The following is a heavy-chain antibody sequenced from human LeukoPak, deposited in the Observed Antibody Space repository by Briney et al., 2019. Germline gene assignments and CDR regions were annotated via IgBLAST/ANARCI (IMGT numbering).Heavy chain of an antibody. CDR3: GKAFPPLRVAAAGDY. J-gene: IGHJ4*02. CDR2: ISYMGDHR. D-gene: IGHD6-25*01. Sequence: GGSLTLSCTASGFTFSDCDMSWFRQAPGKGLQWVSSISYMGDHRYYADSAKGRFTISRDNAKNSLYLQMDNLRADDTAVYYCGKAFPPLRVAAAGDYWGQGTLVTVSS. CDR1: GFTFSDCD. V-gene: IGHV3-21*06.